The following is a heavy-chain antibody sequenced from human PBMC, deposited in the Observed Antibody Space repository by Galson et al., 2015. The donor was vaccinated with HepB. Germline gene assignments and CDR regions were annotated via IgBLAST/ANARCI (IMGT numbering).Heavy chain of an antibody. CDR3: ARDGFGHGNYGGAFDI. V-gene: IGHV3-21*01. Sequence: SLRLSCAASGFTFSSYSMNWVRQAPGKGLEWVSSITSSSSYRYYADSVKGRFTISRDSAKNSLLLQMNSLRAEDTAVYYCARDGFGHGNYGGAFDIWGQGAMVTVSS. CDR2: ITSSSSYR. D-gene: IGHD4-17*01. J-gene: IGHJ3*02. CDR1: GFTFSSYS.